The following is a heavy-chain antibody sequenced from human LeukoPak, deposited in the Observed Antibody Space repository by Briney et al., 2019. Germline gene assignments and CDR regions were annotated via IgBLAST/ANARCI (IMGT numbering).Heavy chain of an antibody. CDR3: AREGRLLAVAGFWFDP. D-gene: IGHD6-19*01. CDR2: INPNSGGT. V-gene: IGHV1-2*02. J-gene: IGHJ5*02. CDR1: GYTFTGYY. Sequence: GASVKVSCKASGYTFTGYYMHWVRQAPGQGLEWMGWINPNSGGTNYAQKFQGRVTMTRDTSISTAYMELSRLRSDDTAVYYCAREGRLLAVAGFWFDPWGQGTLVTVSS.